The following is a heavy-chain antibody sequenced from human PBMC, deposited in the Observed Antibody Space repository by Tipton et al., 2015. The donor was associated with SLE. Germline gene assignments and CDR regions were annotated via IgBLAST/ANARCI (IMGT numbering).Heavy chain of an antibody. CDR3: ATSPLTL. V-gene: IGHV4-39*07. D-gene: IGHD2-2*01. CDR1: GGSISNYY. J-gene: IGHJ4*02. Sequence: TLSLTCSVSGGSISNYYWGWIRQSPGKGLEWIGSISYTGSTYYNPSPKSRVTISVDMSKNQFSLKLTSVTAADTAVYYCATSPLTLWGQGTLVTVSS. CDR2: ISYTGST.